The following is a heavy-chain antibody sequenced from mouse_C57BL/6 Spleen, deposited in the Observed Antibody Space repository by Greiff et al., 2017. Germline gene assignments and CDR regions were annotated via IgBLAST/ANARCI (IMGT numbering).Heavy chain of an antibody. D-gene: IGHD2-3*01. J-gene: IGHJ1*03. CDR3: ARSFYDGYYGYFVV. V-gene: IGHV1-84*01. CDR1: GYTFTDYY. Sequence: QVHVKQSGPELVKPGASVKISCKASGYTFTDYYINWVKQRPGQGLEWIGWIYPGNDNTKYNEKFKGKATLTVDTSSSTAYMQLSSLTSEDSAVYFCARSFYDGYYGYFVVWGTGTTVTVSS. CDR2: IYPGNDNT.